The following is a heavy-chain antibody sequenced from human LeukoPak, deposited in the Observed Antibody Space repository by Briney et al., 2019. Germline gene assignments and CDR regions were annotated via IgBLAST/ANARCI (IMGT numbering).Heavy chain of an antibody. D-gene: IGHD5-18*01. CDR1: GFTFSDYY. CDR3: AKDRGGYSYGYAVKKPTYWFDP. J-gene: IGHJ5*02. Sequence: PGGSLRLSCAASGFTFSDYYMSWIRQAPGKGLEWVAVISYDGSNKYYADSVKGRFTISRDNSKNTLYLQMNSLRAEDTAVYYCAKDRGGYSYGYAVKKPTYWFDPWGQGTLVTVSS. V-gene: IGHV3-30*18. CDR2: ISYDGSNK.